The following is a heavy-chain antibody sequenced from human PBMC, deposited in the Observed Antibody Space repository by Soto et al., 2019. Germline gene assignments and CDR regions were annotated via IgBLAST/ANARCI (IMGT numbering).Heavy chain of an antibody. CDR2: ISYSGSS. D-gene: IGHD3-16*01. Sequence: QVQLQESGPGLVKPSETLSLTCTVSGGSISSYYWSWIRQPPGKGLEWIGYISYSGSSNYNPSLKSRVTISVDTSKNQFSLKLSSVTAADTAVYYCARGAWGLGYWGQGTLVTVSS. V-gene: IGHV4-59*01. CDR3: ARGAWGLGY. CDR1: GGSISSYY. J-gene: IGHJ4*02.